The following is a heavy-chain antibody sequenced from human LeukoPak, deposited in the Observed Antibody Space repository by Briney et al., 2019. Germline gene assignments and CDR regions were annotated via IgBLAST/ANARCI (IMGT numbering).Heavy chain of an antibody. J-gene: IGHJ4*02. CDR1: GFTFSSYA. Sequence: PGGSLRLSCAASGFTFSSYAMSWVRQAPGKGLEWVSAISGSGGSTYYADSVKGRFTISRDNSKNTLYLQMNSLRAEDTAVYYCAKDLKVVVPAAARVDYWGQGTLVTVSS. CDR3: AKDLKVVVPAAARVDY. V-gene: IGHV3-23*01. CDR2: ISGSGGST. D-gene: IGHD2-2*01.